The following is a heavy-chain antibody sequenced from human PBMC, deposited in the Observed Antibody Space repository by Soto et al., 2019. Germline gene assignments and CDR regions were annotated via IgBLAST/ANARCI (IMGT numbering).Heavy chain of an antibody. Sequence: EVQLLESGGGLVQPGGSLRLSCAASGFTFSTYAMNWVRQAPGKGLEWVSTISGSGGTTYYADSVKGRFTISRDNSKNTLYLQMNSLRAEDTAVYYCARYSITVVGGVLYGMDVWGQGTTVTVSS. CDR3: ARYSITVVGGVLYGMDV. J-gene: IGHJ6*02. V-gene: IGHV3-23*01. CDR2: ISGSGGTT. D-gene: IGHD3-10*01. CDR1: GFTFSTYA.